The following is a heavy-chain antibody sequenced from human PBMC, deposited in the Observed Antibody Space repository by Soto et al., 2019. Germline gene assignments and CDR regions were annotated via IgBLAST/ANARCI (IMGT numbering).Heavy chain of an antibody. J-gene: IGHJ6*02. CDR1: GGSISSYY. CDR3: ARGVTTVTRSHYYYYYGMDV. V-gene: IGHV4-59*01. Sequence: QVQLQESGPGLVKPSETLSLTCTVSGGSISSYYWSWIRQPPGKGLEWIGYIYYSGSTNYNPSLKSRVTISVDTSKNQFSLKLSSVTAADTAVYYCARGVTTVTRSHYYYYYGMDVWGQGTTVTVSS. D-gene: IGHD4-17*01. CDR2: IYYSGST.